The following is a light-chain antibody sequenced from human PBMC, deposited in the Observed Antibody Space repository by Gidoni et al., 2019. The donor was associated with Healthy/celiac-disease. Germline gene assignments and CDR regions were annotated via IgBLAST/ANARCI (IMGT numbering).Light chain of an antibody. J-gene: IGKJ4*01. CDR1: QSVSSSY. Sequence: IVLTPSPGTLSLSPGESATLSCRASQSVSSSYLAWYQQKPGQAPRLLIYGASSRATXXXDRXXGSGSXTDFTLTISXLEPXDFAVYYCQQXXSSXLTFGGGTKVEIK. V-gene: IGKV3-20*01. CDR2: GAS. CDR3: QQXXSSXLT.